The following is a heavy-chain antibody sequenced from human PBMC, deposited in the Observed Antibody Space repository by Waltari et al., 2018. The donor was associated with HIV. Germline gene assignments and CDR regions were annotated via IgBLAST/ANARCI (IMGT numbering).Heavy chain of an antibody. CDR3: ARPGAPGYGVDV. CDR2: IWADGTHK. CDR1: GFTFVDSW. V-gene: IGHV3-7*01. J-gene: IGHJ6*02. Sequence: EMQLVESGGGLVQRGGSLRLSCEASGFTFVDSWMTWVRQTPGKGMGFGWVAKIWADGTHKYYVYSLEGRFTISRDNAKNSVSLQMNSLSAEDTAVYYCARPGAPGYGVDVWGQGTTVTVSS.